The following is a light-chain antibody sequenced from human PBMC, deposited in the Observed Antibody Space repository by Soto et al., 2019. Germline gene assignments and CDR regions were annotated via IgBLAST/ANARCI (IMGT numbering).Light chain of an antibody. CDR3: SSYTSSSTWV. V-gene: IGLV2-14*01. Sequence: QSVLTQPATVSGSPGQSITISCTGTSSDFSSYNYVSWYQQHPGSTPKLMIYEVNYRPSGVSNRFSGSKSGNTASLTISGLQTEDEAHYYCSSYTSSSTWVFGGGTKLTVL. J-gene: IGLJ3*02. CDR2: EVN. CDR1: SSDFSSYNY.